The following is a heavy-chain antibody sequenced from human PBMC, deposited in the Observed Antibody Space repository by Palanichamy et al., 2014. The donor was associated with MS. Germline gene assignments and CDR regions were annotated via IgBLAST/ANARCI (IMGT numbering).Heavy chain of an antibody. Sequence: EVQLLESGGGLVQPGGSLRLSCAASGFTFRNYAMSWVRQAPGKGLEWVSAISSSGGTTYYADSVKGRFTISRDNSKNALYLHMNGLRAEDTAVYYCAKVNGWAYFDYWGQGTLVTVSS. V-gene: IGHV3-23*01. CDR1: GFTFRNYA. CDR2: ISSSGGTT. D-gene: IGHD6-19*01. CDR3: AKVNGWAYFDY. J-gene: IGHJ4*02.